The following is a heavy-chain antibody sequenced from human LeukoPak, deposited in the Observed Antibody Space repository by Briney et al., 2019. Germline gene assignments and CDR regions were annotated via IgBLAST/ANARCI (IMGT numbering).Heavy chain of an antibody. V-gene: IGHV3-74*01. CDR1: GFTLSKYW. CDR3: ATKQWLAPPPDS. Sequence: GGSLRLSCAASGFTLSKYWMLWVRQAPGKGLESVSRINTDGTVTTYADSVKGRFTVSRDNADNTMFPQMNSVRDEDTAVYYCATKQWLAPPPDSWGQGTPVTVSS. J-gene: IGHJ4*02. CDR2: INTDGTVT. D-gene: IGHD6-19*01.